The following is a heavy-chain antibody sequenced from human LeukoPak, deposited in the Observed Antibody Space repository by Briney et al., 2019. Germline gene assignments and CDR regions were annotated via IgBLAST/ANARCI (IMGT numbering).Heavy chain of an antibody. D-gene: IGHD6-19*01. J-gene: IGHJ5*02. V-gene: IGHV1-69*04. CDR2: IIPIFGIA. Sequence: SVKVSCKASGGTFSSYAISWVRQAPGQGLEWMGRIIPIFGIANYAQKFQGRVAITADKSTSTAYMELSSLRSEDTAVYYCARDLEPWLEKNWFDPWGQGTLVTVSS. CDR3: ARDLEPWLEKNWFDP. CDR1: GGTFSSYA.